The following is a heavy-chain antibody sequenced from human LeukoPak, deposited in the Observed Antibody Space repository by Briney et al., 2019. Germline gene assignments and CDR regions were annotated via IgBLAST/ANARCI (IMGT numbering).Heavy chain of an antibody. CDR1: GFTFSSYS. Sequence: GGSLRLSCAASGFTFSSYSMNWVRQAPGKGLEWVSSISSSSSYIYYADSVKGRFTISRDNAKNSLYLQMNSLRAEDTAVYYCARDAEGILTGYCTLDYWGQGTLVTVSS. J-gene: IGHJ4*02. CDR2: ISSSSSYI. CDR3: ARDAEGILTGYCTLDY. V-gene: IGHV3-21*01. D-gene: IGHD3-9*01.